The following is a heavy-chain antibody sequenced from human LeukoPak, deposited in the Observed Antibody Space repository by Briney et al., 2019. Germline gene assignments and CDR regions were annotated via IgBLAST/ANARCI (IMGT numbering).Heavy chain of an antibody. V-gene: IGHV4-59*12. Sequence: SETLSLTCTVSGGSISSYYWSWIRQPPGKGLEWIGYIYYSGSTNYNPSLKSRVTISVDTSKNQFSLRLRSVTAADTAVYYCARDWGVSARPGYMDVWGKGTTVTVSS. D-gene: IGHD6-6*01. J-gene: IGHJ6*03. CDR1: GGSISSYY. CDR3: ARDWGVSARPGYMDV. CDR2: IYYSGST.